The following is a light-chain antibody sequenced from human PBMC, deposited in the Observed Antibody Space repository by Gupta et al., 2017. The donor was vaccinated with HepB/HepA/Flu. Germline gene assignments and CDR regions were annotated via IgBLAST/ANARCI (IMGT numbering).Light chain of an antibody. J-gene: IGKJ4*01. CDR2: AAS. V-gene: IGKV3-20*01. Sequence: VLAHSPVTLSLCPGERATLSCRASQSITNNFLSWYQQKPGQAPRLLIYAASSRAAGIPDRFSGSGSGTEFSLTISSLEPEDFAIYYCQQYGYTPLTFGGGTKVEIK. CDR1: QSITNNF. CDR3: QQYGYTPLT.